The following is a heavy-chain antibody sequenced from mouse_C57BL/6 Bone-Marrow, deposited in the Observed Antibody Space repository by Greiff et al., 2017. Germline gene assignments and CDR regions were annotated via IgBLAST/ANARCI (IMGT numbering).Heavy chain of an antibody. J-gene: IGHJ4*01. CDR1: GYSFTDYN. V-gene: IGHV1-39*01. CDR3: GGSFTTVVAEYYAMDY. CDR2: INPNYGTT. Sequence: VQLQQSGPELVKPGASVKISCKASGYSFTDYNMNWVKQSNGKSLEWIGVINPNYGTTSYNQKFKGKATLTVDQSSSTAYMQLNSLTSEDSAVYYCGGSFTTVVAEYYAMDYWGQGTSVTVSS. D-gene: IGHD1-1*01.